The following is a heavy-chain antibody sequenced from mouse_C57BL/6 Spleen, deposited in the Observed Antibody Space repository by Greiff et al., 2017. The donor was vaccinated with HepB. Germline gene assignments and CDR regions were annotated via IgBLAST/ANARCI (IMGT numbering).Heavy chain of an antibody. D-gene: IGHD2-1*01. CDR2: IYPGDGDT. CDR3: ARRGNGNYYAMDY. V-gene: IGHV1-82*01. CDR1: GYAFSSSW. Sequence: VKLMESGPELVKPGASVKISCKASGYAFSSSWMNWVKQRPGKGLEWIGRIYPGDGDTNYNGKFKGKATLTADKSSSTAYMQLSSLTSEDSAVYFCARRGNGNYYAMDYWGQGTSVTVSS. J-gene: IGHJ4*01.